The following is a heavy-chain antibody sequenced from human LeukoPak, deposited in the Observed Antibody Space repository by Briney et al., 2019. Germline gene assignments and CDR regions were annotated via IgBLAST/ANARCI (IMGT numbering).Heavy chain of an antibody. V-gene: IGHV1-69*13. CDR2: IIPIFGTA. D-gene: IGHD1-1*01. Sequence: ASVKVSCKASGGTFSSYAISWVRQAPGQGLEWMGGIIPIFGTANYAQKFQGRVTITADESTSTAYMELSSLSSEDTAVYYCARGTTQVRYFDYWGQGTLVTVSS. J-gene: IGHJ4*02. CDR3: ARGTTQVRYFDY. CDR1: GGTFSSYA.